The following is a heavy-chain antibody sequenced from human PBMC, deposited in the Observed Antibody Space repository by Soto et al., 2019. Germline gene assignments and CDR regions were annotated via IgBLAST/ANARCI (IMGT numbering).Heavy chain of an antibody. Sequence: SETLSLTCTVSGGSISSYCWSWIRQPPGKGLEWIGYIYYSGSTNYNPSLKSRVTISVDTSKNQFSLKLSSVTAADTAVYYCARARFSSSWYGNWFDPWGQGTLVTVSS. J-gene: IGHJ5*02. CDR3: ARARFSSSWYGNWFDP. CDR2: IYYSGST. V-gene: IGHV4-59*01. CDR1: GGSISSYC. D-gene: IGHD6-13*01.